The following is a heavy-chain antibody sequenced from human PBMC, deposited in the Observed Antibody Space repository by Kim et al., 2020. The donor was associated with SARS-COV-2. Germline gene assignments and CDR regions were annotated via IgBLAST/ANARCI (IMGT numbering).Heavy chain of an antibody. V-gene: IGHV3-9*01. CDR3: AKGLSTVTSYGMDV. J-gene: IGHJ6*02. CDR2: ISWNSGSI. CDR1: GFSFDDYA. Sequence: GGSLRLSCAASGFSFDDYAMHWVRQVPGKGLEWVPGISWNSGSIAYADSVKGRFTVSRDNAKNSLYLQMDSLRPEDTAFYYCAKGLSTVTSYGMDVWGQGTTVTVSS. D-gene: IGHD4-17*01.